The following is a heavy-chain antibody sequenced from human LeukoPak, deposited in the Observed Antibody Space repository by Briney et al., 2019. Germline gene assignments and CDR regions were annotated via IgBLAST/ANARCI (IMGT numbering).Heavy chain of an antibody. J-gene: IGHJ5*02. V-gene: IGHV1-69*05. CDR1: GGTFSSYA. D-gene: IGHD1-26*01. Sequence: SVKVSCKASGGTFSSYAISWVRQAPGQGPEWMGGIIPMFGTANYAQKFQGRVTITTDESTSTAYMELSSLRSEDTAIYYCARGALSGRFPNWFDPWGQGTLVTVSS. CDR2: IIPMFGTA. CDR3: ARGALSGRFPNWFDP.